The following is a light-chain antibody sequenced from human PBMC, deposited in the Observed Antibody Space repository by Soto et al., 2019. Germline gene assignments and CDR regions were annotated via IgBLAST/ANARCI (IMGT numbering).Light chain of an antibody. CDR2: GAS. CDR1: QSVSSSY. J-gene: IGKJ1*01. Sequence: IVLTQSPGTLSLSPGERATLYCRTGQSVSSSYLAWYQQKPGQAPRLLIYGASTRATGIPARFSGSGSGTEFTLTISSLQSEDFAVYYCQQYNNWPPWTFGQGTKVDNK. V-gene: IGKV3-15*01. CDR3: QQYNNWPPWT.